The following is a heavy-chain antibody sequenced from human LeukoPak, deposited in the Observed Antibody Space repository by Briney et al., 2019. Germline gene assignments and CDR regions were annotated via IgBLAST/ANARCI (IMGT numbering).Heavy chain of an antibody. CDR3: ARGHELDDGVFDS. CDR1: GFTFSSFA. CDR2: LRSNGDTA. Sequence: GGSLRLSCAASGFTFSSFAMTWVRQAPGRGLEWVSTLRSNGDTAYNADSVKGRFTISRDNSKNTVYLQMNILRVEDTAIYYSARGHELDDGVFDSRGQGTLVTVSA. D-gene: IGHD1-1*01. J-gene: IGHJ4*02. V-gene: IGHV3-23*01.